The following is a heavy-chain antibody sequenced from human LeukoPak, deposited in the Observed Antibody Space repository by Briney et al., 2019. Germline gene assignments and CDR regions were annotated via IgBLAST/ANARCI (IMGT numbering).Heavy chain of an antibody. CDR2: ISGYNGNT. CDR3: ARDSYDSSGNYLDY. V-gene: IGHV1-18*01. Sequence: GASVKVSCKASGYTFTSYGISWVRQAPGKGLEWMGWISGYNGNTNYAQKLQGRVTMTTDTSTSTAYMELRSLRSDDTAVYYCARDSYDSSGNYLDYWGQGTLVTVSS. CDR1: GYTFTSYG. J-gene: IGHJ4*02. D-gene: IGHD3-22*01.